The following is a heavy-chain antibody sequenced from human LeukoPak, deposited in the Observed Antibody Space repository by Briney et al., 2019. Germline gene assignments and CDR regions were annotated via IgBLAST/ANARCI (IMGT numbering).Heavy chain of an antibody. CDR3: AKGGRFLDYYFDY. CDR2: ISWDGGST. J-gene: IGHJ4*02. Sequence: GGSLRLSCAASGFTFDDYTMYWVCQAPGKGLECVSVISWDGGSTYYADSVKGRFTISRDNNKNSLYLQMNSLRTEDTALYYCAKGGRFLDYYFDYWGQGTLVTVSS. V-gene: IGHV3-43*01. CDR1: GFTFDDYT. D-gene: IGHD3-3*01.